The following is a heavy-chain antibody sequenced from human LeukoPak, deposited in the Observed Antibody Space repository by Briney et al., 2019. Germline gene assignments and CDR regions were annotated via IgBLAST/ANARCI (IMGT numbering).Heavy chain of an antibody. D-gene: IGHD1-26*01. V-gene: IGHV1-2*02. CDR1: GYTFTNYY. Sequence: GASVKVSCKASGYTFTNYYMHWVRQAPGQGLEWMGWINPNSGGTNYAQKFQGRVTMTRDTSISTAYMEMSRLTSDDTAVYYCARGAVRVVGYFDYWGQGTLVTVSS. J-gene: IGHJ4*02. CDR2: INPNSGGT. CDR3: ARGAVRVVGYFDY.